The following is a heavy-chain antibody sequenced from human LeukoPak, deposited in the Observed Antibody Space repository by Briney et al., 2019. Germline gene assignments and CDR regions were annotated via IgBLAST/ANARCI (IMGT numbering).Heavy chain of an antibody. J-gene: IGHJ5*02. V-gene: IGHV4-39*01. Sequence: SETLSLTCTVSGGSISSSSYYWGWIRQPPGKGLEWIGSIYYSGSTYYNPSLKSRVAISVDTSKNQFSLKLRSVTAAVTAVYYCARPRSRVSWFDPWGQGTLVTVSS. CDR1: GGSISSSSYY. D-gene: IGHD2-8*01. CDR2: IYYSGST. CDR3: ARPRSRVSWFDP.